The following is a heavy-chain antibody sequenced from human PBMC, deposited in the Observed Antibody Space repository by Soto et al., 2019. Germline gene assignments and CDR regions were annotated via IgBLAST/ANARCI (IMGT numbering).Heavy chain of an antibody. Sequence: GESLKISCKGSGYSFTSYWISWVRQMPGKGLGWMGRIDPSDSYTNYSPSFQGHVTISADKSISTAYLQWSSLKASDTATYYCARPADIVATPQDGMDVWGQGTTVTVSS. CDR2: IDPSDSYT. CDR3: ARPADIVATPQDGMDV. V-gene: IGHV5-10-1*01. CDR1: GYSFTSYW. J-gene: IGHJ6*02. D-gene: IGHD5-12*01.